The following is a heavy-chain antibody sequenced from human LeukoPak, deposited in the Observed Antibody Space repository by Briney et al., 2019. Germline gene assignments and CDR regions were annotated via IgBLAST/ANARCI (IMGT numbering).Heavy chain of an antibody. CDR2: ISYSGST. J-gene: IGHJ5*02. Sequence: SETLSLTCSVSSDSISPYYWNWIRQSPEKGLEWIGYISYSGSTDYNPSLKSRVTMSLDTSRDQFFLNLTSVTAADTAVYYCARLPDFRFCSGGSCYFDPWGQGTLVTVCS. CDR1: SDSISPYY. D-gene: IGHD2-15*01. CDR3: ARLPDFRFCSGGSCYFDP. V-gene: IGHV4-59*08.